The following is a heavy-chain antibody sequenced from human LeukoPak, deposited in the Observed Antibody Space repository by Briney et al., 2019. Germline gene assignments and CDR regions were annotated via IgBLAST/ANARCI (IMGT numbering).Heavy chain of an antibody. CDR3: AKDVRSTTYDAFDI. CDR2: ISWNSGSI. Sequence: GRSLRLSCPPSGFTFDDYAMHWVRQAPGKGLEWVPGISWNSGSIGYADSVKGRFTISRDNAKNSLYLQMNSLRAEDTALYYCAKDVRSTTYDAFDIWGQGTMVTVSS. J-gene: IGHJ3*02. V-gene: IGHV3-9*01. CDR1: GFTFDDYA. D-gene: IGHD2-2*01.